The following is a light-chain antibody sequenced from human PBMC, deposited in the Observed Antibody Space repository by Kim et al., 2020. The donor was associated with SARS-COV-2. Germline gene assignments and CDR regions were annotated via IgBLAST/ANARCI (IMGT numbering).Light chain of an antibody. J-gene: IGKJ1*01. CDR2: GTS. CDR3: QEYDASPPWT. Sequence: LAPGERATLSCRASQSVSSLAWYQQKPGQAPRLLIYGTSSRATGIPDRFSGSGSGTDFTLTISRLEPEDFAVNYCQEYDASPPWTFGQGTKVDIK. V-gene: IGKV3-20*01. CDR1: QSVSS.